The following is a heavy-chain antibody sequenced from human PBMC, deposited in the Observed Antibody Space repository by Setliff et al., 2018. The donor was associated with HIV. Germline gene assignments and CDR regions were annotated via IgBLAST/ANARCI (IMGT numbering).Heavy chain of an antibody. CDR3: ARIAWYSESTYGHDLYYFDF. J-gene: IGHJ4*02. D-gene: IGHD5-18*01. CDR1: GGSISSGGYY. CDR2: IYYSGST. V-gene: IGHV4-31*03. Sequence: SETLSLTCIVSGGSISSGGYYWSWIRQHPGKGLEWIGYIYYSGSTYYNPSLKSRVTISVDTSKKQFSLKLSSVTAADTAVYFCARIAWYSESTYGHDLYYFDFWGQGSLVTVSS.